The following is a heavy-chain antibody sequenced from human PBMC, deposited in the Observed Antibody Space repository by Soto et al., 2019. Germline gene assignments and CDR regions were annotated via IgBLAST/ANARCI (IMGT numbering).Heavy chain of an antibody. CDR2: ISGSGGST. CDR3: AKSGQLPAAIFYYYGMDV. CDR1: GFTFSSYA. D-gene: IGHD2-2*01. Sequence: PGGSLRLSCAASGFTFSSYAMSWVRQAPGKGLEWVSAISGSGGSTYYADSVKGRFTISRDNSKNTLYLQMNSLRAEDTAVYYCAKSGQLPAAIFYYYGMDVWGQGTTVTVSS. J-gene: IGHJ6*02. V-gene: IGHV3-23*01.